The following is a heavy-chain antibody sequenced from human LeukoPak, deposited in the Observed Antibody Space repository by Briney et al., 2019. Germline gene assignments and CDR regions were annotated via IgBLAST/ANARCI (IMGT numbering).Heavy chain of an antibody. J-gene: IGHJ5*01. CDR1: GGSFSGYN. Sequence: SETLSLTCAVYGGSFSGYNWNWIRQPPGKGLEWIGEISHSGTTNYNPALKSRVTMSVDTSKNQISLKLISVTAADTAVYYCARGSSKLDSWGQGTLVSVSS. CDR3: ARGSSKLDS. CDR2: ISHSGTT. V-gene: IGHV4-34*01.